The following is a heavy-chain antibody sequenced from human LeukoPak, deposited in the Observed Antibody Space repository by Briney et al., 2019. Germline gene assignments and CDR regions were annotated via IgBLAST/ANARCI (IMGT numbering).Heavy chain of an antibody. D-gene: IGHD6-6*01. J-gene: IGHJ4*02. V-gene: IGHV4-34*01. Sequence: SETLSLTCAVYGGSFSGYYWSWIRQPPGKGLEWIGEINHSGSTNYNPSLKSRVTISVDTSKNQFSLKLSSVTAADTAVYYCARTRIRISGSSLDYWGQGTLVTVSS. CDR1: GGSFSGYY. CDR3: ARTRIRISGSSLDY. CDR2: INHSGST.